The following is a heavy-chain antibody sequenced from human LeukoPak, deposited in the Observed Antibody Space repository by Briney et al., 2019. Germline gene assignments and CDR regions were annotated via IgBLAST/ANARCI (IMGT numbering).Heavy chain of an antibody. CDR2: IYSSGST. CDR3: ASPETNGAAVDI. V-gene: IGHV4-61*02. CDR1: GGSISSGSYY. J-gene: IGHJ3*02. D-gene: IGHD2-8*01. Sequence: SETLSLTCTVSGGSISSGSYYWSWIRHPAGKGLEWIGRIYSSGSTNYNPSLKSRVTISVDTSKNQFSLNLSAVTAADTAVYYYASPETNGAAVDIRGQGAVVTVSS.